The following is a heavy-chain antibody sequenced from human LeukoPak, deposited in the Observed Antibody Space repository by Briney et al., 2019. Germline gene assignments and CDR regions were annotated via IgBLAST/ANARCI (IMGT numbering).Heavy chain of an antibody. V-gene: IGHV1-8*01. CDR3: ARGLRGPGEYGMDV. CDR2: MDPDTGNA. D-gene: IGHD3-10*01. CDR1: GYTFTNYD. Sequence: GSSVKVSCKASGYTFTNYDINWVRQATGQGLEWMGWMDPDTGNAVYAQNFQGRVTMTRNTSTRTAYMELSSLRSGDTAVYYCARGLRGPGEYGMDVWGQGTTVTVSS. J-gene: IGHJ6*02.